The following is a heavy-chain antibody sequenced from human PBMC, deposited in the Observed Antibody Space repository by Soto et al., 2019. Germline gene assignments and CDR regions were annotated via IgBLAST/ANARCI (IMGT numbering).Heavy chain of an antibody. Sequence: SETLSLTCTVSGGSISSSSYYWAWIRQPPGKGLEWIGCIYNSGSTYYKPSLKSRVPISLDATRNHFSLKLSSVTAADTAVYFCARDSWDLWTGYYFDYWGQGKLVTVSS. D-gene: IGHD3-9*01. CDR3: ARDSWDLWTGYYFDY. V-gene: IGHV4-39*02. J-gene: IGHJ4*02. CDR1: GGSISSSSYY. CDR2: IYNSGST.